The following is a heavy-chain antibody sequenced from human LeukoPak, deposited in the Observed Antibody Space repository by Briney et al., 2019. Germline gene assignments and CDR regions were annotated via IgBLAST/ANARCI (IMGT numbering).Heavy chain of an antibody. D-gene: IGHD3-9*01. J-gene: IGHJ4*02. CDR3: ASSFEAGGILTGYSYYFDY. CDR2: INHSGST. V-gene: IGHV4-34*01. CDR1: GGSFSGYY. Sequence: SETLSLTCAVYGGSFSGYYWSWIRQPPGKGLEWIGEINHSGSTNYNPSLKSRVTISVDTSKNQFSLKLSSVTAADTVVYYCASSFEAGGILTGYSYYFDYWGQGTLVTVSS.